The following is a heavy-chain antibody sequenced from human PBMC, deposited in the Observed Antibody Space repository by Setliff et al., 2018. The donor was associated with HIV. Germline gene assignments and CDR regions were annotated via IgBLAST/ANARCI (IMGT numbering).Heavy chain of an antibody. CDR2: ISSSSSYT. CDR3: ARDRAESYYYYYYYMDV. V-gene: IGHV3-21*01. Sequence: PGGSLRLSCAASGFTFTDCTMNWVRQAPGKGLEWVSYISSSSSYTHYADSVKGRFTISRDNAKNSLYLQMNSLRAEDTAVYYCARDRAESYYYYYYYMDVWGKGTTVTVSS. CDR1: GFTFTDCT. J-gene: IGHJ6*03. D-gene: IGHD3-10*01.